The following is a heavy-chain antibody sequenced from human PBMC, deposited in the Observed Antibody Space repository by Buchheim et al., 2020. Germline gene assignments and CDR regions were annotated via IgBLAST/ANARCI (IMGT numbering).Heavy chain of an antibody. J-gene: IGHJ6*02. D-gene: IGHD6-6*01. V-gene: IGHV1-2*04. CDR1: GYTFTSYA. Sequence: QVQLVQSGSELKKPGASVKVSCKASGYTFTSYAMNWVRQAPGQGLEWMGWINPNSGGTNYAQKFQGWVTMTRDTSISTAYMELSRLRSDDTAVYYCARDREIEYSSSSGFYYYGMDVWGQGTT. CDR3: ARDREIEYSSSSGFYYYGMDV. CDR2: INPNSGGT.